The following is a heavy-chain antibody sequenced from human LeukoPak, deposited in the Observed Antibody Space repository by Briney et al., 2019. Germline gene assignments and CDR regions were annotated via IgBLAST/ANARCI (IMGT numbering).Heavy chain of an antibody. J-gene: IGHJ4*02. V-gene: IGHV4-59*12. D-gene: IGHD5-18*01. CDR1: GGSISSYY. CDR2: VYYTGST. CDR3: ARVASTAMVHYFDY. Sequence: SETLSLTCTVSGGSISSYYWSWIRQPPGKGLEWIGYVYYTGSTNYNPSLKSRVTISVDTSKNQFSLKLSSVTAADTAVYYCARVASTAMVHYFDYWGQGTLVTVSS.